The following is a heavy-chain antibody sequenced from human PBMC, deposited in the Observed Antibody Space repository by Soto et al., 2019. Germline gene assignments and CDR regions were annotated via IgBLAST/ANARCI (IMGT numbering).Heavy chain of an antibody. Sequence: SVKVSCKASGGTFSSYTISWVRQAPGQGLEWMGRIIPILGIANYAQKFQGRVTITADKSTSTAYMELSSLRSEDTAVYYCARGYLPDYFDYWGQGTLVTVSS. V-gene: IGHV1-69*02. CDR3: ARGYLPDYFDY. J-gene: IGHJ4*02. D-gene: IGHD5-18*01. CDR1: GGTFSSYT. CDR2: IIPILGIA.